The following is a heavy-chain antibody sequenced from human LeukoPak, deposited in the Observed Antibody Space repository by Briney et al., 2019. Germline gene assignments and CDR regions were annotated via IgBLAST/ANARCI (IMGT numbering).Heavy chain of an antibody. J-gene: IGHJ6*02. CDR1: GGTFSSYA. D-gene: IGHD6-19*01. Sequence: SVKVSCKASGGTFSSYAISWVRQAPGQGLEWMGRIIPILGIANYAQKFQGRVTITADKSTSTAYMELSSLRSEDTAVYYCARDHRRIAVAVRHRNGMDVWGQGTTVTVSS. V-gene: IGHV1-69*04. CDR2: IIPILGIA. CDR3: ARDHRRIAVAVRHRNGMDV.